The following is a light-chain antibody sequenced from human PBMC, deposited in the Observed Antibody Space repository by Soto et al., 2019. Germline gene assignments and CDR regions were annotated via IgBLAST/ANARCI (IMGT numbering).Light chain of an antibody. CDR3: KQYSSFPRT. V-gene: IGKV3-20*01. CDR1: QSVSSSH. CDR2: GAY. J-gene: IGKJ1*01. Sequence: EIVLTQSPGTLSLSPGERATLSCRASQSVSSSHLAWYQQKPGLAHRLLIYGAYSRATGIPDRFGGSGSGTDFTLTIRRLEPDDFAVYYCKQYSSFPRTFGQGTKVDIK.